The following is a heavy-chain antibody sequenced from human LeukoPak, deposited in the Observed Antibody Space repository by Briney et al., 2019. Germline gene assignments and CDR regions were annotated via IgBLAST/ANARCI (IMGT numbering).Heavy chain of an antibody. J-gene: IGHJ5*02. CDR1: GGSFSGYY. CDR2: INHSGST. D-gene: IGHD3-16*02. Sequence: SETLSLTCAVYGGSFSGYYWSWIRQPPGKGLEWIGEINHSGSTNYNPSLKSRVTISVDTSKNQFPLKLSSVTAADTAVYYCARGRYDYVWGSYRYKWFDPWGQGTLVTVSS. CDR3: ARGRYDYVWGSYRYKWFDP. V-gene: IGHV4-34*01.